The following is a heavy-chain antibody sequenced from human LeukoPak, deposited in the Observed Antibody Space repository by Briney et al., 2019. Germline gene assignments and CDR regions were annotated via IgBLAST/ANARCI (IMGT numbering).Heavy chain of an antibody. V-gene: IGHV3-30-3*01. CDR1: GLTFSRYV. J-gene: IGHJ4*02. CDR3: ARDHGGGYSGYDNFDY. Sequence: GGSLRLSCAASGLTFSRYVMHWVRQAPGKGLEWVAVISYDGTNKYYADSVKGRFTISRDNSKNTLYLQMNSLRAEDTAVYYCARDHGGGYSGYDNFDYWGQGTLVTVSS. D-gene: IGHD5-12*01. CDR2: ISYDGTNK.